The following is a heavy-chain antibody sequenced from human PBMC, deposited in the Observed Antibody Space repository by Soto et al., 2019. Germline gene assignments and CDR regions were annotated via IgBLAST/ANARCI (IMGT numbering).Heavy chain of an antibody. J-gene: IGHJ4*02. CDR1: GFTFSSYG. CDR2: ISYDGSNK. V-gene: IGHV3-30*18. D-gene: IGHD3-3*01. CDR3: AKDVADFTTKNLLVSSDGYTLE. Sequence: QVQLVESGGGVVQPGRSLRLSCAASGFTFSSYGMHWVRQAPGKGLEWVAVISYDGSNKYYADSVKGRFTISRDNSKNTLYLQMNSLRAEDTAVYYCAKDVADFTTKNLLVSSDGYTLEWGQGTLVTVSS.